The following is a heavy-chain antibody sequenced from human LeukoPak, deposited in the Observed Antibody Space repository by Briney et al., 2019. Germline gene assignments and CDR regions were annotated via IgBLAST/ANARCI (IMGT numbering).Heavy chain of an antibody. V-gene: IGHV1-18*01. Sequence: ASVKVSCKASGYTFTSYGISWVRQAPGQGLEWMGWISAYNGNTNYAQKLQGRVTMTTDTSTSTAYMELRSLRSDDTAVYSCASLAAAGRWFDPWGQGTLVTVSS. J-gene: IGHJ5*02. CDR2: ISAYNGNT. D-gene: IGHD6-13*01. CDR1: GYTFTSYG. CDR3: ASLAAAGRWFDP.